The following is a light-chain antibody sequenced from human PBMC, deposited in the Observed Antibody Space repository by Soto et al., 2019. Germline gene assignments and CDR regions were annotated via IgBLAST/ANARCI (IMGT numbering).Light chain of an antibody. V-gene: IGLV2-14*01. CDR2: EVS. CDR3: NSYTSSSSSYV. CDR1: SSDVGGYNY. J-gene: IGLJ1*01. Sequence: QSVLTQPASVSGSPGQSITISCTGTSSDVGGYNYVSWYQQHPGKPPKLIIYEVSNRPSGVSNRFSGSKSGNTASLTISWLQAEYEAEYYCNSYTSSSSSYVFGTGTKVTVL.